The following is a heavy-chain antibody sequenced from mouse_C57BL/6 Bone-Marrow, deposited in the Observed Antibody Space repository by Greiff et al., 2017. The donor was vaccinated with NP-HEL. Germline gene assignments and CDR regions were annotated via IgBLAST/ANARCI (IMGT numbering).Heavy chain of an antibody. CDR2: IDPSDSYT. J-gene: IGHJ1*03. CDR1: GYTFTSYW. CDR3: ARADYGNSYWYFDV. D-gene: IGHD2-1*01. V-gene: IGHV1-50*01. Sequence: VQLQQPGAELVKPGASVKLSCKASGYTFTSYWMQWVKQRPGQGLEWIGEIDPSDSYTNYNQKFKGKATLTVDTSSSTAYMQLRSLTSEAFEVYYCARADYGNSYWYFDVWGTGTTVTVSS.